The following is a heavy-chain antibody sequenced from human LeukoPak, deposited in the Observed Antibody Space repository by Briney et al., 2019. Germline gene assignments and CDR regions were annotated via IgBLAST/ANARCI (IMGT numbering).Heavy chain of an antibody. CDR3: ARAGYSYGYWGYYYYYMDV. CDR1: GFTFSDYY. CDR2: ISSSGSTI. Sequence: GGSLRLSCAASGFTFSDYYMTWIRQAPGKGLEWVSYISSSGSTIYYADSVKGRFTISRDNAKNSLYLQMNSLRAEDTAVYYCARAGYSYGYWGYYYYYMDVWGKGTTVTISS. J-gene: IGHJ6*03. V-gene: IGHV3-11*01. D-gene: IGHD5-18*01.